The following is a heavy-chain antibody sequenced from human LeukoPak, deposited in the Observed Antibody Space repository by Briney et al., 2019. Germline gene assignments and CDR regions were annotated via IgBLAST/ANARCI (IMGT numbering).Heavy chain of an antibody. D-gene: IGHD3-16*01. CDR1: GGSIRSSSYN. CDR2: IHYTGTT. CDR3: ARDDTFGGVIP. V-gene: IGHV4-39*07. Sequence: SETLSLTCTVSGGSIRSSSYNWGWIRQPPGKGLEWIGSIHYTGTTFYNPSLKSRVTISIDTSKNQFSLKLSSVTAADTAVYYCARDDTFGGVIPWGQGTLVTVSS. J-gene: IGHJ5*02.